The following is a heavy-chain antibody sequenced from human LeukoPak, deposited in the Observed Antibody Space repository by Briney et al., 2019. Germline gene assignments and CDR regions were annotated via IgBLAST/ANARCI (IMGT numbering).Heavy chain of an antibody. J-gene: IGHJ6*02. V-gene: IGHV1-46*01. CDR3: ARDRGYCSGGSCSGHYYYGMDV. CDR1: GYTFTSYD. CDR2: INPSGGST. Sequence: ASVKVSCKASGYTFTSYDINWVRQATGQGLEWMGIINPSGGSTSYAQKFQGRVTMTRDTSTSTVYMELSSLRSEDTAVYYCARDRGYCSGGSCSGHYYYGMDVWGQGTTVTVSS. D-gene: IGHD2-15*01.